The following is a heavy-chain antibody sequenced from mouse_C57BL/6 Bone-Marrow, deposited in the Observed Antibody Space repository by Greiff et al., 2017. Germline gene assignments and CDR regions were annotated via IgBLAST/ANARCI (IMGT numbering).Heavy chain of an antibody. CDR2: TFYSGIT. Sequence: EVHLVESGPSLVRPSQTLSLTCTVTGFSINSDCYWIWIRQFPGNKLEYIGYTFYSGITYYNPSLESRTYITRDTSKNQFSMKLSSVTTEDTATYYCARFSSPHWYFDVWGTGTTVTVSS. CDR1: GFSINSDCY. D-gene: IGHD1-1*01. V-gene: IGHV3-3*01. CDR3: ARFSSPHWYFDV. J-gene: IGHJ1*03.